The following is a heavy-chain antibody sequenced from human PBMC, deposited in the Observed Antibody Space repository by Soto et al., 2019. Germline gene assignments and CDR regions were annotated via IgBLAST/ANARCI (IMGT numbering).Heavy chain of an antibody. CDR3: SRGTYYPQSSGLHADY. J-gene: IGHJ4*02. V-gene: IGHV3-30*03. CDR1: GFRFNDYA. CDR2: ISSDGHHQ. D-gene: IGHD3-22*01. Sequence: LRLACATSGFRFNDYAMNWVRQAPGQGLEWVAIISSDGHHQFYLDNLRGRFTVSRDNSKNTLYLQMNSLRPEDTAVYYCSRGTYYPQSSGLHADYWGPGTVVTVSS.